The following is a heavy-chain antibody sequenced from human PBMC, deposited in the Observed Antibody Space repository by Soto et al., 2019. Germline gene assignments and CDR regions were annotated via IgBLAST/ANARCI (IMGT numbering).Heavy chain of an antibody. CDR3: ARGEAGTWWFDP. CDR2: IYYSGST. J-gene: IGHJ5*02. CDR1: GGSISSGGYY. Sequence: QVQLQESGPGLVKPTQTLSLTCTVSGGSISSGGYYWSWIRQHPGKGLEWIGYIYYSGSTYYNPSLKSRVTISVDTSKNQFSLKLSSVTAADTAVYYCARGEAGTWWFDPWGQGTLVTVSS. D-gene: IGHD6-19*01. V-gene: IGHV4-31*03.